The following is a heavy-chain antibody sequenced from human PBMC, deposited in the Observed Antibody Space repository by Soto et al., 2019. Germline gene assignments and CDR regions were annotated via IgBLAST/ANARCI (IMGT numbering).Heavy chain of an antibody. Sequence: EVQVLESGGGLVQPGGSLRLSCAASGFTFSNYAVNWVRQAPGKGLEWVSGISPSGAGTYYADSVKGRFTISRDNSKNTLYLHMNSLPAEDTAVYYCAKDARGNYRYFDYGGEGTLVTVYS. V-gene: IGHV3-23*01. CDR2: ISPSGAGT. D-gene: IGHD3-16*02. CDR1: GFTFSNYA. CDR3: AKDARGNYRYFDY. J-gene: IGHJ4*02.